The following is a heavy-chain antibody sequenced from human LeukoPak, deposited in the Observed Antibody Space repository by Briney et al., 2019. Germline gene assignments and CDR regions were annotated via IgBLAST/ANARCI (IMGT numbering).Heavy chain of an antibody. CDR2: IYYSGST. CDR1: GGSISSSSYY. CDR3: ARDPTGITMNY. J-gene: IGHJ4*02. V-gene: IGHV4-39*07. Sequence: PSETLSLTCSVSGGSISSSSYYWGWIRQPPGKGLEWIGSIYYSGSTYYNPSLKSRVTISVDTSKNQFSLKLSSVTAVDTAVYYCARDPTGITMNYWGQGTLVTVSS. D-gene: IGHD3-22*01.